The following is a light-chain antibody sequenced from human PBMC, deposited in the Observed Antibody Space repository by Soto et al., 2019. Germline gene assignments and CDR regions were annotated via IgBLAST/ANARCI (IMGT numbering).Light chain of an antibody. V-gene: IGKV3-11*01. CDR2: DAK. J-gene: IGKJ4*01. CDR3: QQRIDWPLT. CDR1: QSVAGY. Sequence: DIVLTQSPATPSLSPGESASLSCRASQSVAGYLVWYQQRPGQTPRLLIYDAKSRATGIPARFSGSGSGTDFTLTISSLEPEDFAVYYCQQRIDWPLTFGGGTKVDIK.